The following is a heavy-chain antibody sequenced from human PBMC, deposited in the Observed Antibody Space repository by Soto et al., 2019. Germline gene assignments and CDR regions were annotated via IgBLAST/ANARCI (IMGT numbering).Heavy chain of an antibody. J-gene: IGHJ4*02. CDR2: ISSGSKTI. V-gene: IGHV3-48*02. CDR3: VREDILGVRSFDY. CDR1: GFTFSGYS. Sequence: EVHLVESGGGLVQWGGSLRLSCAASGFTFSGYSVNWVRQAPGKGLEWVSYISSGSKTIYYADSVKGRFIVSRDNAQNSQYLQMNCLRDEDTAVYYCVREDILGVRSFDYWGQGTLVTVSS. D-gene: IGHD3-9*01.